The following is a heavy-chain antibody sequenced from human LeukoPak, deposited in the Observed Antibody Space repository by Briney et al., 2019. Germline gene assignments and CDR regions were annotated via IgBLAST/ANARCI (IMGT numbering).Heavy chain of an antibody. D-gene: IGHD5-18*01. CDR3: ARVVGYSYFDY. CDR1: GFTFSSYG. CDR2: ISFDASNK. J-gene: IGHJ4*02. Sequence: GGSLRLSCAASGFTFSSYGMHWVRQAPGKGLEWVAVISFDASNKYYADSVKGRFTISRDNAKNSLYLQMNSLRAEDTAVYYCARVVGYSYFDYWGQGTLVTVSS. V-gene: IGHV3-30*03.